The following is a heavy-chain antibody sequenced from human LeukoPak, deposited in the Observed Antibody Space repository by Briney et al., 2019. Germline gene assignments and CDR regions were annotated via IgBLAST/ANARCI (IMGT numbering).Heavy chain of an antibody. J-gene: IGHJ4*02. D-gene: IGHD3-10*01. V-gene: IGHV4-59*01. CDR3: ASSARLGNFDY. Sequence: SETLSLTCTVSGGSLSSYYWSWIRQPPGKGLEWIGYIYYSGSTNYNPSLTSRVTISVDTSKNQFSLKLSSVTAADTAVYYCASSARLGNFDYWGQGTLVTVSS. CDR1: GGSLSSYY. CDR2: IYYSGST.